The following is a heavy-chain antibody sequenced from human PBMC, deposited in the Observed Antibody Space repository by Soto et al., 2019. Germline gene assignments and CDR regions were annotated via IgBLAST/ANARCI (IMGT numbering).Heavy chain of an antibody. Sequence: QVQLVESGGGVVQPGRSLRLSCAASGFTFSSYGMHWVRQAPGKGLEWVAVIWYDGSNKYYADSVKGRLTISRDNSKNTLYLQMNNLRSEYTAVYYCATDQKPASANYYYSGMDFCGQCTTLTLSS. CDR1: GFTFSSYG. J-gene: IGHJ6*02. D-gene: IGHD6-13*01. CDR3: ATDQKPASANYYYSGMDF. V-gene: IGHV3-33*01. CDR2: IWYDGSNK.